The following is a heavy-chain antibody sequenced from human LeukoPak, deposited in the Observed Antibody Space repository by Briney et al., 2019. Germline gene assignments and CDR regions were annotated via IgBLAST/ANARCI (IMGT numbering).Heavy chain of an antibody. CDR3: ARIAMFYYESSGYYSDY. J-gene: IGHJ4*02. CDR2: IYHRGTT. CDR1: GYSVSSGYY. D-gene: IGHD3-22*01. V-gene: IGHV4-38-2*01. Sequence: SETLSLTCAVSGYSVSSGYYWGWIRQPPGKGLEWIGSIYHRGTTYYNPSLKRRVTISVDTSKNQFSLKLSSVTAADTAVYYCARIAMFYYESSGYYSDYWGQGTLVTVSS.